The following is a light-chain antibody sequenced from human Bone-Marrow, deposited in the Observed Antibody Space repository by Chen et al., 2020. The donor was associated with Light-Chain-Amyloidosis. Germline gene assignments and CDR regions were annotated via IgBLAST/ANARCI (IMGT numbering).Light chain of an antibody. J-gene: IGLJ1*01. V-gene: IGLV2-14*01. Sequence: QSALTQSASVPGSPGHSITISSTGTSNDVGGDNHVSWYQQHPDKAPELKIYEVTNRPSWVPDRFSGSKSDNTASLNISGLQTEDEADYFCSSYTITNTLVFGSGTRVTVL. CDR1: SNDVGGDNH. CDR2: EVT. CDR3: SSYTITNTLV.